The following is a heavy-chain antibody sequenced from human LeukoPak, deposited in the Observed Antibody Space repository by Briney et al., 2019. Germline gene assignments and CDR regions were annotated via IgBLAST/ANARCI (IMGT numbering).Heavy chain of an antibody. J-gene: IGHJ5*02. V-gene: IGHV4-4*07. CDR2: IYTSGST. CDR3: AREYYYGSGSYVVDP. Sequence: SETLSLTCTVSGGSISSYYWSWIRQLAGKGLEWIGRIYTSGSTNYNPSLKSRVTMSVDTSKNQFSLKLSSVTAADTAVYYCAREYYYGSGSYVVDPWGQGTLVTVSS. D-gene: IGHD3-10*01. CDR1: GGSISSYY.